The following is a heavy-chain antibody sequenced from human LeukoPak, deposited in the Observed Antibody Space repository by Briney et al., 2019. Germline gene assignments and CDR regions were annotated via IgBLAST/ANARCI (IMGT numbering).Heavy chain of an antibody. D-gene: IGHD3-22*01. CDR1: GYSISSGYY. CDR3: ARHPLRYYYDSSGHLDY. Sequence: SETLSLACTVSGYSISSGYYWSWIRQPPGKGLEWIGEINHSGSTNYNPSLKSRVTISVDTSKNQFSLKLSSVTAADTAVYYCARHPLRYYYDSSGHLDYWGQGTLVTVSS. V-gene: IGHV4-38-2*02. J-gene: IGHJ4*02. CDR2: INHSGST.